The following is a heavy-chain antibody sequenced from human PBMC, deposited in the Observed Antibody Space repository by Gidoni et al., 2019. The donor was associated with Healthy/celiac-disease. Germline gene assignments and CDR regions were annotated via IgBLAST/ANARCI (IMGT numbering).Heavy chain of an antibody. J-gene: IGHJ4*02. V-gene: IGHV3-23*01. CDR2: SSGSGGST. D-gene: IGHD3-22*01. CDR3: AKDWSYYYDSSGYFDY. Sequence: EVQLLESGGGLVQPGGSLRLSCAASGFTFSSYAMSWVRQAPGKGLEWVSASSGSGGSTYYADSVKGRFTISRDSAKNTRYLQMNSLRAEDTAVYYCAKDWSYYYDSSGYFDYWGQGTLVTVSS. CDR1: GFTFSSYA.